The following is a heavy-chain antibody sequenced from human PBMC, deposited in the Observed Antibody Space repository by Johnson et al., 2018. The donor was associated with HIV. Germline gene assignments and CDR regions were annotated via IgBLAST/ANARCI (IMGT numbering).Heavy chain of an antibody. CDR1: GFSFGSYG. CDR3: AKDDSPSGAFDI. D-gene: IGHD3-10*01. Sequence: QVQLVESGGGVVQPGGSLRLSCAASGFSFGSYGMHWVRQAPGKGLEWVAFIRYDGSNKYYADSVKGRFTISRDNSKNTLYVQMNSLRVEDTAVYYCAKDDSPSGAFDIWGQGTMVTVSS. J-gene: IGHJ3*02. V-gene: IGHV3-30*02. CDR2: IRYDGSNK.